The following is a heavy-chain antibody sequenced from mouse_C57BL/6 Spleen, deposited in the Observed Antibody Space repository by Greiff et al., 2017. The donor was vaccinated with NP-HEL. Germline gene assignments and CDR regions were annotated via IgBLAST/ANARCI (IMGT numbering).Heavy chain of an antibody. CDR3: ASEGAYGNFTRFLYYFDY. CDR1: GYAFSSSW. D-gene: IGHD2-1*01. Sequence: VQLQQSGPELVKPGASVKISCKASGYAFSSSWMDWVKQRPGKGLEWIGRIYPGDGDTNYNGKFKGKATLTADNSSSTAYMQLSSLTSEDSAVYFCASEGAYGNFTRFLYYFDYWGQGTTLTVSS. J-gene: IGHJ2*01. CDR2: IYPGDGDT. V-gene: IGHV1-82*01.